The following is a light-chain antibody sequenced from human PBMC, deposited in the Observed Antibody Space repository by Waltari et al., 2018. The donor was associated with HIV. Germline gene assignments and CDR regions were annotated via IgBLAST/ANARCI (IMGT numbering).Light chain of an antibody. CDR2: WAS. CDR1: QNILSKSTNKNY. CDR3: QQYYTTSPIT. Sequence: DIVMTQSPDSLAVSLGERATINCKSSQNILSKSTNKNYLAWYQQKPGQPPKVLIYWASTREFGVSDRFSGSGSGTDFTLTISSLQAEDVAVYYCQQYYTTSPITFGQRTRLEIK. V-gene: IGKV4-1*01. J-gene: IGKJ5*01.